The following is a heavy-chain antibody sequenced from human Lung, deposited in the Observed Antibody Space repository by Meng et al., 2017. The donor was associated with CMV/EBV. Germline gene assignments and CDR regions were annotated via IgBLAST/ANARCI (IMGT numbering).Heavy chain of an antibody. D-gene: IGHD6-19*01. CDR3: ATGLMDY. V-gene: IGHV3-30*02. Sequence: GESLKISCAASGFTFSNYGMHWVRQAPGKGLEWVTYIVSDGTKKFYADSVKGRFTLSRDNSENTLFLQMNTLRADGTAVYYCATGLMDYWGQGTLVTVSS. J-gene: IGHJ4*02. CDR1: GFTFSNYG. CDR2: IVSDGTKK.